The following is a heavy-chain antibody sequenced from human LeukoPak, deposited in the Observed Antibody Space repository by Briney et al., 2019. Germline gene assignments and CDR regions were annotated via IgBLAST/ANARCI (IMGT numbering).Heavy chain of an antibody. V-gene: IGHV4-59*01. Sequence: SETLSLTCTVSGGSISSYYWSWVRQPPGKGLEWIGYSYYSGSTKYNPSLKSRGTISVDTSKNQFSLKLSSVTAADTAVYYCATVVTRDYFDYWGQGTLVTVSS. J-gene: IGHJ4*02. D-gene: IGHD4-17*01. CDR2: SYYSGST. CDR3: ATVVTRDYFDY. CDR1: GGSISSYY.